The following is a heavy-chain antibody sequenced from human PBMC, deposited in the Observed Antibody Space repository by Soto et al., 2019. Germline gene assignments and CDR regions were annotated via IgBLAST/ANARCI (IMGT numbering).Heavy chain of an antibody. V-gene: IGHV3-53*01. CDR1: GFTVSSNY. J-gene: IGHJ6*02. CDR2: IYGGGST. Sequence: EVQLVESGGGLIQPGGSLRLSCAASGFTVSSNYMSWVRQAPGKGLEWVSVIYGGGSTYYADSVKGRFTISRDNSKNTLYLHMHSLRAEDAAVYDWARDLGHYGMDVWGQGTTVTVSS. CDR3: ARDLGHYGMDV.